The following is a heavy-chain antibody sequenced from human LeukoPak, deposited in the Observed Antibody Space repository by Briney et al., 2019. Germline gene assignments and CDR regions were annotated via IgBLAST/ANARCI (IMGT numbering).Heavy chain of an antibody. CDR1: GFTFNNYG. V-gene: IGHV3-30*02. Sequence: GGSLRLSCAASGFTFNNYGMHWVRQAPDKGLEWVAFMRYDGGNKYYTDSVKGRFTISRDNSQNTLYLQMNSLRAEDTAVYYCAKGPYQLLLGNYYYMDVWGKGTTVTVSS. CDR2: MRYDGGNK. D-gene: IGHD2-2*01. CDR3: AKGPYQLLLGNYYYMDV. J-gene: IGHJ6*03.